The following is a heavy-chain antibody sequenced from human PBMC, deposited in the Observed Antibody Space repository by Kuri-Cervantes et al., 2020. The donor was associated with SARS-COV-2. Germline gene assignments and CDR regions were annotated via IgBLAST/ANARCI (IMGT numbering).Heavy chain of an antibody. J-gene: IGHJ4*02. CDR2: ISYDGSNK. V-gene: IGHV3-30*03. CDR3: ARDLRLGKSLDY. CDR1: GFTVSSYA. D-gene: IGHD7-27*01. Sequence: GESLKISCAASGFTVSSYAMHWVRQAPGKGLEWAALISYDGSNKYYADSVKGRFTISRDNSKNTLYLQMSSLRAEDTAVYYCARDLRLGKSLDYWGQGTLVTVSS.